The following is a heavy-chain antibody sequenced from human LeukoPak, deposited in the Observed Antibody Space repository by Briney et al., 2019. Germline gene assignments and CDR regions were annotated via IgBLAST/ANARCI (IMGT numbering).Heavy chain of an antibody. CDR1: GYTFTGYY. J-gene: IGHJ4*02. Sequence: ASVKVSCKASGYTFTGYYMHWVRQAPGQVLEWMGWINPNSGGTNYAQKFQGRVTMTRDTSISTAYMELSRLRSDDTAVYYCARDPPQFARYCSSTSCRTGYYFDYWGQGTLVTVSS. D-gene: IGHD2-2*01. CDR2: INPNSGGT. CDR3: ARDPPQFARYCSSTSCRTGYYFDY. V-gene: IGHV1-2*02.